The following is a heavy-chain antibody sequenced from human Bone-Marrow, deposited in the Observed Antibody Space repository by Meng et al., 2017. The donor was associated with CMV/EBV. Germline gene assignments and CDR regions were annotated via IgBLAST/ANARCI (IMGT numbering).Heavy chain of an antibody. CDR1: GFTFSDYY. CDR3: ARPGYDFWSGYWAYYFDY. D-gene: IGHD3-3*01. Sequence: GESLKISCAASGFTFSDYYMSWIRQAPGKGLEWVSYISSSGSTIYYADSVKGRFTISRDNAKNSLYLQMNSLRAEDTAVYYCARPGYDFWSGYWAYYFDYWGQGTLVTVSS. CDR2: ISSSGSTI. J-gene: IGHJ4*02. V-gene: IGHV3-11*04.